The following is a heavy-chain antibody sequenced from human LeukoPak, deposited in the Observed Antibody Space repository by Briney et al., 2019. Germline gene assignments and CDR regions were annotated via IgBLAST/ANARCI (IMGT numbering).Heavy chain of an antibody. CDR2: IYYSGST. D-gene: IGHD6-25*01. Sequence: SETLSLTCTGSGGSISNYYWSWIRQPPGKGLEWIGYIYYSGSTNYNPSLKSRVTISVDTSKNQFSLKLSSVTAADTAVYYCARAAARLYYFLYWVQGTLVTVSS. CDR1: GGSISNYY. V-gene: IGHV4-59*01. CDR3: ARAAARLYYFLY. J-gene: IGHJ4*02.